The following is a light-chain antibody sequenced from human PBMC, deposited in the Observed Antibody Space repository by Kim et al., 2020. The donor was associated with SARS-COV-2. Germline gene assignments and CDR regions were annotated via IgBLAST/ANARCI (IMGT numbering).Light chain of an antibody. Sequence: SPGEGATLSCRASQSVSSNYLAWYQQRPGQAPRLFIYDASSRATGIPDRFSGSGSGTDFTLTISRLEPEDFAVYYCQQYSSSFRTFGQGTKVDIK. CDR3: QQYSSSFRT. CDR2: DAS. V-gene: IGKV3-20*01. J-gene: IGKJ1*01. CDR1: QSVSSNY.